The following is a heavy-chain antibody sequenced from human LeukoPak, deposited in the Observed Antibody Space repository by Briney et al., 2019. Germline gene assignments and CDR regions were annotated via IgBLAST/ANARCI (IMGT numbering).Heavy chain of an antibody. D-gene: IGHD3-10*01. J-gene: IGHJ4*02. Sequence: GSLRLSCAASGFTFSSYSMNWVRQAPGKGLEWIGSLFHSGSTYDNPSLKSRVTISLDTSKNHFSLKLSSVTAADTAVYYCARDFSYHVSGSYSHFDCWGQGILVTVSS. V-gene: IGHV4-38-2*02. CDR1: GFTFSSYS. CDR2: LFHSGST. CDR3: ARDFSYHVSGSYSHFDC.